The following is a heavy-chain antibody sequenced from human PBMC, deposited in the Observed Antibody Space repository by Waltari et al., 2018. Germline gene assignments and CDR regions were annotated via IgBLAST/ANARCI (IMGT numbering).Heavy chain of an antibody. CDR3: AKSRGFEY. CDR2: INDDGSQK. D-gene: IGHD2-2*01. V-gene: IGHV3-7*01. CDR1: GFPFSRYW. J-gene: IGHJ4*02. Sequence: EVQLVESGGGLVQPGGSLRLSCGASGFPFSRYWMSWVRQTQGKGLEWVANINDDGSQKYYVYSVKGRFTISRDNAKNSVYLQMNSLRVEDTAVYYCAKSRGFEYWGQGTLITVSS.